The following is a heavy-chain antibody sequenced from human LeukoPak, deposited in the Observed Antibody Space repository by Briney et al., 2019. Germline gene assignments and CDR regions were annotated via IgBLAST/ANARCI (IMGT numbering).Heavy chain of an antibody. CDR1: GFTFSSYA. D-gene: IGHD3-3*01. Sequence: PGGSLRLSCAASGFTFSSYAMSWVRQAPGKGLEWVSAISGSGGSTYYADSVKGRSTISRDNSKNTLYLQMNSLRAEDTAVYYCAKLKTIFGVVIDYWGQGTLVTVSS. CDR3: AKLKTIFGVVIDY. CDR2: ISGSGGST. J-gene: IGHJ4*02. V-gene: IGHV3-23*01.